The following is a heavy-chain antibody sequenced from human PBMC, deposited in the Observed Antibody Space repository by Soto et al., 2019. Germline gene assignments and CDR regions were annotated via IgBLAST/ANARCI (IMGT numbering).Heavy chain of an antibody. D-gene: IGHD6-13*01. J-gene: IGHJ4*02. CDR3: ARDMPKYTRNWFGNI. Sequence: EVQLVESGGGLVQPGGSLRLSCAASGFSFSSYGMHWVRQAPGRGLVWVSHIDSDGRDTTYADSVKGRCTMSRYNAKNTLYLQMNSLRAEDTAVYLCARDMPKYTRNWFGNIWGQGTLVTVSS. CDR1: GFSFSSYG. CDR2: IDSDGRDT. V-gene: IGHV3-74*01.